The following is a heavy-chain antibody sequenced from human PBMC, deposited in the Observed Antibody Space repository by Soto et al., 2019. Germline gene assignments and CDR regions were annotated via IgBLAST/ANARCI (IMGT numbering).Heavy chain of an antibody. V-gene: IGHV3-30*18. Sequence: QVQLVESGGGVVQPGRSLRLSCAASGFTFSSYGMHWVRQAPGKGLEWVAVISYDGSNKYYADSVKGRFTISRDNSKNTLYLQMNSLRAEETAVYYCAKGHPYYDFWSGYLGSEYYFDYWGQGTLVTVSS. D-gene: IGHD3-3*01. CDR2: ISYDGSNK. CDR1: GFTFSSYG. J-gene: IGHJ4*02. CDR3: AKGHPYYDFWSGYLGSEYYFDY.